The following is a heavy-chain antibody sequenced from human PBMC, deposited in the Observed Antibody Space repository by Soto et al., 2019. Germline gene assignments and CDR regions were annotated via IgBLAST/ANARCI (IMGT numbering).Heavy chain of an antibody. J-gene: IGHJ3*02. D-gene: IGHD6-19*01. CDR2: IYYDGSR. V-gene: IGHV4-30-4*01. Sequence: SETLSLTCTLSGVSITTDLDYWGWVRQPPGKGLEWIGYIYYDGSRNYNPSLKSPVTISVDTSKNQFSLKLSSVTAADTAVYYCARNIKGGFQYSSGWFINRYVFDIWGQGTMVTV. CDR3: ARNIKGGFQYSSGWFINRYVFDI. CDR1: GVSITTDLDY.